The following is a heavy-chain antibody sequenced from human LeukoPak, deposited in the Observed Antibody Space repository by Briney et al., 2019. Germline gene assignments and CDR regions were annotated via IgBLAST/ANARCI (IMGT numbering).Heavy chain of an antibody. V-gene: IGHV3-23*01. CDR3: AKDLYYDFWSGSYYYYGMDV. D-gene: IGHD3-3*01. J-gene: IGHJ6*02. Sequence: GGSLRLSCAASGFTLNTYAMSWVRQAPGKGLEWVSAISGSGGSTYYADSVKGRFTISRDNSKNTLYLQMNSLRAEDTAVYYCAKDLYYDFWSGSYYYYGMDVWGQGTTVTVSS. CDR2: ISGSGGST. CDR1: GFTLNTYA.